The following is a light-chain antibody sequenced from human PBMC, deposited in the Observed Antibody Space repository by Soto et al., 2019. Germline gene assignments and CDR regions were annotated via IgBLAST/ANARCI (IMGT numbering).Light chain of an antibody. J-gene: IGLJ2*01. CDR3: CSYAGSYTFVV. Sequence: QSALTQPRSVSGSPGQSVTISCTGTCSDVGTYNYVSWYQQYPGKAPKLMISDVSERPSGVPDRFSGSKSGNTASLTISGLQAEDEADYYCCSYAGSYTFVVFGGGTQLTVL. CDR2: DVS. CDR1: CSDVGTYNY. V-gene: IGLV2-11*01.